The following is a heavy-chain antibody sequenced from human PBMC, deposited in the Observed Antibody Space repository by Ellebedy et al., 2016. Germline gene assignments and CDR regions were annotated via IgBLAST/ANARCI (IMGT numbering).Heavy chain of an antibody. CDR3: ARVGGGSGSPYYFDY. CDR2: ISAYNGNT. J-gene: IGHJ4*02. CDR1: GYTFTSYG. D-gene: IGHD3-22*01. V-gene: IGHV1-18*01. Sequence: ASVKVSXKASGYTFTSYGISWVRQAPGQGLEWMGWISAYNGNTNYAQKLQGRVTMTTDTSTSTAYMELRSLRSDDTAVYYCARVGGGSGSPYYFDYWGQGTLVTVSS.